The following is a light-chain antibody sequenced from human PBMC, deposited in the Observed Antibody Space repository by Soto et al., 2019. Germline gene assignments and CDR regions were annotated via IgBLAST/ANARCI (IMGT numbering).Light chain of an antibody. CDR1: QSVSSDY. J-gene: IGKJ1*01. CDR2: GAS. CDR3: QQYDNSPQT. V-gene: IGKV3-20*01. Sequence: EIVLTQSPGTLSLSPGERATLSCRASQSVSSDYLAWYQQKPGQSPRLLIYGASNRASGIPDRFSGSGSGTDFTLTVSRLDPEDFAVYYCQQYDNSPQTFGQGTKV.